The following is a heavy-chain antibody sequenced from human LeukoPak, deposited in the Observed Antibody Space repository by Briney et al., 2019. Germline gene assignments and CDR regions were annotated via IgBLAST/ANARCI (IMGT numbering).Heavy chain of an antibody. CDR3: ARVLDILTGYAYPYGMDV. CDR1: GGTFSSCA. V-gene: IGHV1-69*13. D-gene: IGHD3-9*01. J-gene: IGHJ6*02. CDR2: IIPIFGTA. Sequence: ASVKVSCKASGGTFSSCAISWVRQAPGQGLEWMGGIIPIFGTANYAQKFQGRVTITADESTSTAYMELSSLRPEDTAVYYCARVLDILTGYAYPYGMDVWGQGTTVTVSS.